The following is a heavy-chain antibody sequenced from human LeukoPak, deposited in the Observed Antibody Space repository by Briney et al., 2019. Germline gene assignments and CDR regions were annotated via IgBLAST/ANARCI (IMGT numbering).Heavy chain of an antibody. CDR3: AISAGPEIGKKHYNWNPWWFDP. CDR2: IIPIFGTA. D-gene: IGHD1-20*01. CDR1: GGTFSSYA. V-gene: IGHV1-69*05. Sequence: GSSVKVSCKASGGTFSSYAISWVRQAPGQGLEWMGGIIPIFGTANYAQKFQGRVTITTDESTSTAYMELSSLRSEDTAVYYCAISAGPEIGKKHYNWNPWWFDPRGQGTLVTVSS. J-gene: IGHJ5*02.